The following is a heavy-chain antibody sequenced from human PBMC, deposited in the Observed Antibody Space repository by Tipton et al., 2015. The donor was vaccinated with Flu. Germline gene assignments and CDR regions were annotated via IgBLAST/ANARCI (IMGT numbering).Heavy chain of an antibody. Sequence: QLVQSGAEVKKSGASVKVSCRASGDSFSSYSLSWARQAPGQGPEWMGRIIPILNMVNYAQKFQGRITITADTSTSTVYMEMSSLRSEDTAVYYCGTGDIALEDDAFDIWGQGTMVAVSP. J-gene: IGHJ3*02. CDR1: GDSFSSYS. V-gene: IGHV1-69*09. CDR3: GTGDIALEDDAFDI. D-gene: IGHD5-18*01. CDR2: IIPILNMV.